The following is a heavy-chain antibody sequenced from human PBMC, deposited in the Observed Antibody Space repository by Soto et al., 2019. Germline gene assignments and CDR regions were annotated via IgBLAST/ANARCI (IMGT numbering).Heavy chain of an antibody. CDR1: GFTFSDYY. D-gene: IGHD3-10*01. V-gene: IGHV3-11*01. Sequence: QVQLVESGGGLVKPGGSLRLSCAASGFTFSDYYMSWIRQAPGKGLEWVSYISSSGSTIYYADSVKGRFTISRDNAKNSLYLQMNSLRAEDTAVYYCARAYYYGSGSYSRALSWYFDLWGRGTLVTVSS. J-gene: IGHJ2*01. CDR3: ARAYYYGSGSYSRALSWYFDL. CDR2: ISSSGSTI.